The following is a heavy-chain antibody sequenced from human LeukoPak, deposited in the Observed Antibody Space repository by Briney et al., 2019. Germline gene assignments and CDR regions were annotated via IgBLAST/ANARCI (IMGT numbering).Heavy chain of an antibody. J-gene: IGHJ5*02. CDR2: ISSNGGST. D-gene: IGHD3-10*01. CDR1: GFTFSNYA. CDR3: ARDHVYYYGSGSYSPYFDP. Sequence: GSLRLSCAASGFTFSNYAMHWVRQAPGKGLEYVSAISSNGGSTYYANSVKGRFTISRDNSKNTLYLQMNSLRAEDTAVYYCARDHVYYYGSGSYSPYFDPWGQGTLVTVSS. V-gene: IGHV3-64*01.